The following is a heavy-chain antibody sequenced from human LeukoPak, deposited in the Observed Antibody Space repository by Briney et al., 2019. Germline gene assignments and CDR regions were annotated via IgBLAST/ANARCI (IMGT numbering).Heavy chain of an antibody. J-gene: IGHJ4*02. CDR3: ARDRYYGGNSQFDY. D-gene: IGHD4-23*01. V-gene: IGHV4-39*07. CDR2: IYYSGST. CDR1: GGSISSSSYY. Sequence: KASETLSLTCTVSGGSISSSSYYWGWIRQPPGKGLEWIGSIYYSGSTYYNPSLKSRVTISVDTSKNQFSLKLSSVTAADTAVYYCARDRYYGGNSQFDYWGQGTLVAVSS.